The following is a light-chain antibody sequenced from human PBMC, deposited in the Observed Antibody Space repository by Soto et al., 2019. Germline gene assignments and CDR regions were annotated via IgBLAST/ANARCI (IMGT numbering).Light chain of an antibody. CDR2: EVS. CDR3: ASYTTSSAFVV. V-gene: IGLV2-18*02. CDR1: SSDVGSYDR. J-gene: IGLJ2*01. Sequence: QSALTQPPSVSASPGQSVTISCTGTSSDVGSYDRVSWYQQPPGTAPKLMIYEVSNRPSGVPDRFSGSKSGNTASLTISGLQAEDEAEYFCASYTTSSAFVVFGGGTKLTVL.